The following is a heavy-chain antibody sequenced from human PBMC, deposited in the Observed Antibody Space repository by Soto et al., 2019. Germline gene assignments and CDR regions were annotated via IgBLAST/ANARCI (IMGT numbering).Heavy chain of an antibody. CDR1: GFTFSSYA. V-gene: IGHV3-23*01. D-gene: IGHD3-22*01. Sequence: PGGSLRLSCAASGFTFSSYAMSWVRQAPGKGLEWVSAISGSGGSTYYADSVKGRFTISRDNSKNTLYLQMNSLRAEDTAVYYCAIGGGYDSSGYYPNHFDYWGQGTLVTVSS. J-gene: IGHJ4*02. CDR2: ISGSGGST. CDR3: AIGGGYDSSGYYPNHFDY.